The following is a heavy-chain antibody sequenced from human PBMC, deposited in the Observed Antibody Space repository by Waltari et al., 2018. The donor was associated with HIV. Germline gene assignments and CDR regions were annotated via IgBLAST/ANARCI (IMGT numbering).Heavy chain of an antibody. CDR2: INPNRGGT. D-gene: IGHD3-22*01. CDR3: ARVFRGTVNYFDSRLGH. V-gene: IGHV1-2*02. Sequence: QVQLVQSGAEVKKPGASVKVSCKASGYTFSDYYMHWVRQAPGQGREWMGWINPNRGGTRYAEKFQGRVTMTRDTSISTAYMELSRLRFDDTAVYYCARVFRGTVNYFDSRLGHWGQGTLVTVSS. J-gene: IGHJ5*02. CDR1: GYTFSDYY.